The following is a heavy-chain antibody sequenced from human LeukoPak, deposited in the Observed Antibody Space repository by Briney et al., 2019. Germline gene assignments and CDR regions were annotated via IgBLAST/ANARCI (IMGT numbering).Heavy chain of an antibody. Sequence: ASVKVSCKASGYTFTGYYMHWVRQAPGQGLEWMGWINPNSGGTNYAQKFQGRVTMTRGTSISTAYMELSRLRSDDTAVYYCAREDIVGGEFDYWGQGTLVTVSS. CDR1: GYTFTGYY. V-gene: IGHV1-2*02. J-gene: IGHJ4*02. D-gene: IGHD1-26*01. CDR3: AREDIVGGEFDY. CDR2: INPNSGGT.